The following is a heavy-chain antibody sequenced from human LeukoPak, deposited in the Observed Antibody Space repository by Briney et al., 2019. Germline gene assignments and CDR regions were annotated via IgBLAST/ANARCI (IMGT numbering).Heavy chain of an antibody. Sequence: SETLSLTCTVSGGSISSYYWSWIRQPPGKGLEWIGYIYYSGSTNYNPSLKSRVTISVDTSKNQFSLKLGSVTAADTAVYYCARVRSDYDFWSGYYGISYFDYWGQGTLVTVSS. J-gene: IGHJ4*02. CDR3: ARVRSDYDFWSGYYGISYFDY. CDR1: GGSISSYY. V-gene: IGHV4-59*01. CDR2: IYYSGST. D-gene: IGHD3-3*01.